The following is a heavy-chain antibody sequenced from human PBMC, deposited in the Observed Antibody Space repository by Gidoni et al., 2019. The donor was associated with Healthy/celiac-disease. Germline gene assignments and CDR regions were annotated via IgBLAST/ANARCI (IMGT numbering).Heavy chain of an antibody. V-gene: IGHV3-7*01. D-gene: IGHD6-19*01. CDR3: ARDGGSGWSQRRGAFDI. Sequence: EVQLVESGGGLVQPGGSLRLSCAASGFTFSSYWMSWVLQAPGKGLGWVANIKQDGSEKYYVDSVKGRFTISRDNAKNSLYLQMNSLRAEDTAVYYCARDGGSGWSQRRGAFDIWGQGTMVTVSS. CDR2: IKQDGSEK. CDR1: GFTFSSYW. J-gene: IGHJ3*02.